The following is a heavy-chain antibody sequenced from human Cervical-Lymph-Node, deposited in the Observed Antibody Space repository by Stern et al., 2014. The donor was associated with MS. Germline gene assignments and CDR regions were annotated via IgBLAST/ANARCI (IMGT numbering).Heavy chain of an antibody. V-gene: IGHV1-18*01. CDR1: GYTFTSFG. Sequence: QVQLVQSGAEVRKPGASVTVSCRASGYTFTSFGISWVRRAPGQGLEWMGWISGYNGDTKYPQKFQGRVILTTDTSTSTAYMDRTRLRSDDTAMYYCARGPYCSSTSCYSNGYHFYGLDVWGQGTTVTVSS. D-gene: IGHD2-2*02. CDR2: ISGYNGDT. J-gene: IGHJ6*02. CDR3: ARGPYCSSTSCYSNGYHFYGLDV.